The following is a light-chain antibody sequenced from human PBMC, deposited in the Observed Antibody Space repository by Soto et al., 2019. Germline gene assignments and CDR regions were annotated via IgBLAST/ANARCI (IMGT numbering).Light chain of an antibody. CDR1: QSISVW. J-gene: IGKJ1*01. CDR3: QQYNTLGT. Sequence: DMQLTQSPSTLSESAGERDTIXSRASQSISVWLAWYQQKPGKAPNLLIYQASRLESGVPSRFSGSGFGTEFTLTISSLQPDDFATYYCQQYNTLGTFGQGTKVDIK. V-gene: IGKV1-5*03. CDR2: QAS.